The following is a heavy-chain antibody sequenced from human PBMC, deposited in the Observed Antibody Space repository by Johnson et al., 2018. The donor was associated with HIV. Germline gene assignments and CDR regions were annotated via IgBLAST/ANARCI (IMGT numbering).Heavy chain of an antibody. Sequence: QVQLVESGGGVVQPGRSLRLSCAASGFTFSDYYMVWIRQAPGTGLEWLSYISSSGGTIHYADSVKGRFTISRDNAKNSLYLQMNRLRADDTAVYYCAGGRGWVTLNAFDMWGQGTLVTVSS. J-gene: IGHJ3*02. CDR1: GFTFSDYY. D-gene: IGHD4-23*01. V-gene: IGHV3-11*04. CDR2: ISSSGGTI. CDR3: AGGRGWVTLNAFDM.